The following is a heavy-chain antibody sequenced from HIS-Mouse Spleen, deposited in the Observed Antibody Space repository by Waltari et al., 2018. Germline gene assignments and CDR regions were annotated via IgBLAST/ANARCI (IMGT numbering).Heavy chain of an antibody. CDR2: ISYDGSNK. V-gene: IGHV3-30-3*01. Sequence: QVQLVESGGGVVQPGRSLRLSCAASGFTFSSYAMHWVRQAPGKGLEWVAVISYDGSNKYYADSVKGRFTISRDNSKNTLYLQMNSLRAEDTAVYYCASHYIAALDYWGQGTLVTVSS. CDR3: ASHYIAALDY. D-gene: IGHD6-6*01. J-gene: IGHJ4*02. CDR1: GFTFSSYA.